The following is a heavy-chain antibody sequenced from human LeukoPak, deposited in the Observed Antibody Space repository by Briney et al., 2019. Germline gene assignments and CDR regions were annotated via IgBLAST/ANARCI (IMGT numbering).Heavy chain of an antibody. V-gene: IGHV4-39*02. Sequence: SETLSLTCTVSVGSISSSSYYWGWIRHPPGKGLEWIGSIYYSGSTYYNPSLKSRVTISVDTSKNQFSLKRSSVTAADTAVYYCARETGRVIVVVAHDYWGQGTLVTVSS. J-gene: IGHJ4*02. CDR3: ARETGRVIVVVAHDY. CDR2: IYYSGST. D-gene: IGHD3-22*01. CDR1: VGSISSSSYY.